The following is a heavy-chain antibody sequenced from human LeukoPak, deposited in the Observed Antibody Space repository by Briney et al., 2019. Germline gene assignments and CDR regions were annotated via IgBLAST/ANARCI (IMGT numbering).Heavy chain of an antibody. J-gene: IGHJ3*02. CDR2: IRNDGSNK. Sequence: GGSLRLSCAASGFTFSTSGMHWVRQAPGKGLEWVAFIRNDGSNKYYADSVKGRFTISRDNAKNSLYLQMNSLRAEDTAVYYCARDGAASYYDILTGYYDAFDIWGQGTMVTVSS. CDR3: ARDGAASYYDILTGYYDAFDI. CDR1: GFTFSTSG. V-gene: IGHV3-30*02. D-gene: IGHD3-9*01.